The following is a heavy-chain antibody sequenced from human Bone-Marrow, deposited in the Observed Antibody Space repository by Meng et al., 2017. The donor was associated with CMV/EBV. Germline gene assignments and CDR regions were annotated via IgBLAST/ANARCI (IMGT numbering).Heavy chain of an antibody. CDR1: GGSISSYY. Sequence: SETLSLTCSVSGGSISSYYWSWIRQSPGKGLEWIGYIYYSGSTNYNPSLKDRVTISVDTSKNQFSLNLTSVTAADTAVYYCARARWAVPAAIAYYYYGMDVWGQGTTVTVSS. CDR3: ARARWAVPAAIAYYYYGMDV. CDR2: IYYSGST. V-gene: IGHV4-59*12. J-gene: IGHJ6*02. D-gene: IGHD2-2*02.